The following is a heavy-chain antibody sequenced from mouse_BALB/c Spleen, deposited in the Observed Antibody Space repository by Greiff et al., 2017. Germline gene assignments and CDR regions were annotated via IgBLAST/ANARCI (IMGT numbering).Heavy chain of an antibody. CDR2: INPYYGST. J-gene: IGHJ4*01. D-gene: IGHD4-1*01. Sequence: EVQLQQTGPELVKPGASVKISCKASGYSFTDYIMLWVKQSHGKSLEWIGNINPYYGSTSYNLKFKGKATLTVDKSSSTAYMQLNSLTSEDSAVYYCAKRGRAMDYWGQGTSVTVSS. V-gene: IGHV1-39*01. CDR3: AKRGRAMDY. CDR1: GYSFTDYI.